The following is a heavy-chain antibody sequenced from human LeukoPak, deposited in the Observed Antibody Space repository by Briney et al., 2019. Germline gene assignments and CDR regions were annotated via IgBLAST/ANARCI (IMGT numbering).Heavy chain of an antibody. CDR2: IYYSGST. D-gene: IGHD6-19*01. CDR3: ASTYVAGLDY. J-gene: IGHJ4*02. V-gene: IGHV4-31*03. CDR1: GGPISSGGYY. Sequence: SETLSLTCTVSGGPISSGGYYWSWIRQHPGKGLEWIGYIYYSGSTYYNPSLKSRVTISVDTSKNQFSLKLSSVTAADTAVYYCASTYVAGLDYWGQGTLVTVSS.